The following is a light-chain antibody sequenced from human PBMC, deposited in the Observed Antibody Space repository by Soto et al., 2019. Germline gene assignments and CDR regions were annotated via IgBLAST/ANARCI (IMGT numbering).Light chain of an antibody. CDR2: GAS. V-gene: IGKV3-15*01. J-gene: IGKJ1*01. CDR1: QSVSSN. CDR3: HQYGNWPPMT. Sequence: EILMTQSPATLSVSPGERATLSCSASQSVSSNLAWYQQKPGQAPRLLIYGASTRATGIPARYSGSGSGTEFTLTITSLQSEDFAVYYCHQYGNWPPMTFGQGTKVDIK.